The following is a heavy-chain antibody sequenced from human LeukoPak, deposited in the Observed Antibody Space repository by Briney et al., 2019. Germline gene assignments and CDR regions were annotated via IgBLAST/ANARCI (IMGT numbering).Heavy chain of an antibody. CDR1: GYTFTSYD. V-gene: IGHV1-8*01. CDR3: ARGGGNWNYWGYYYYYYYMDV. D-gene: IGHD1-7*01. CDR2: MNPNSGNT. J-gene: IGHJ6*03. Sequence: ASVKVSCKASGYTFTSYDINWVRQATGQGLEWMGWMNPNSGNTGYAQKFQGRVTMTRNTSISTAYMELSGLRSEDTAVYYCARGGGNWNYWGYYYYYYYMDVWGKGTTVTVPS.